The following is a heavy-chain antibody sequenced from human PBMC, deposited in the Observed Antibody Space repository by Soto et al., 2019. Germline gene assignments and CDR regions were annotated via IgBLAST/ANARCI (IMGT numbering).Heavy chain of an antibody. CDR1: GYTFTSYG. V-gene: IGHV1-18*01. CDR3: ARDFDSSFYYYYYYGMDV. CDR2: ISAYNGNT. J-gene: IGHJ6*02. D-gene: IGHD3-22*01. Sequence: AASVKVSCKASGYTFTSYGISWVRQAPGQGLEWMGWISAYNGNTNYAQKLQGRVTMTTDTSTSTAYMELRSLRSDDTAVYYCARDFDSSFYYYYYYGMDVWGQGTTVTVSS.